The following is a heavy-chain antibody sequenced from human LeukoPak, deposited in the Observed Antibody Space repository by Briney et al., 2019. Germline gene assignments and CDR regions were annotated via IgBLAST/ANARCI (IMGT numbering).Heavy chain of an antibody. Sequence: ASVTVSCKASGGTFSSYAISWVRQAPGQGLEWMGRIIPILGIANYAQKFQGRVTITADKSTSTAYMELSSLRAEDTAEYYCARMYYYDSSGFDYWGQGTLVTVSS. J-gene: IGHJ4*02. CDR1: GGTFSSYA. CDR3: ARMYYYDSSGFDY. D-gene: IGHD3-22*01. V-gene: IGHV1-69*04. CDR2: IIPILGIA.